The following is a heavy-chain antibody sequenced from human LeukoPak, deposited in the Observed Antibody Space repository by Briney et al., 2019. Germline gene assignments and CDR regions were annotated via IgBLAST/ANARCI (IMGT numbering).Heavy chain of an antibody. Sequence: SGGSLRLSCAASGFTFSSYWMHWVRHAPGKGLGWVSRINSEGSRTSYTDSVKGRFTTSRDNAKNTLYLQMNSLRVEDTAVYYCARDGVDYYGSGRHCFGYWGQGTLVTVSS. V-gene: IGHV3-74*01. D-gene: IGHD3-10*01. CDR1: GFTFSSYW. CDR2: INSEGSRT. J-gene: IGHJ4*02. CDR3: ARDGVDYYGSGRHCFGY.